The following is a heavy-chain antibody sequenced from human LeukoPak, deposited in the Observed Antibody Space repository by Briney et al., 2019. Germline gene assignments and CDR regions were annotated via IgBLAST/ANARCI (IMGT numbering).Heavy chain of an antibody. CDR2: IYYSGST. CDR3: VRGSTLRHYQY. D-gene: IGHD3-16*01. Sequence: SETLSLTCTVSGGSISSTTYYWGWIRRPPGKGLEWIGSIYYSGSTYYYPSLKSRVTVSADTSKNQFSLSLSSVTAADTAVYYCVRGSTLRHYQYWGQGTLVTVSS. J-gene: IGHJ4*02. V-gene: IGHV4-39*01. CDR1: GGSISSTTYY.